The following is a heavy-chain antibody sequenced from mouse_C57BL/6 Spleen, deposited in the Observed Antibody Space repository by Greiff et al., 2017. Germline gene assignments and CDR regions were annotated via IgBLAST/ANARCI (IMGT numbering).Heavy chain of an antibody. CDR3: ARQDLYYYGSSSYYFDY. Sequence: QVQLQQPGTELVKPGASVKLSCKASGYTFTSYWMHWVKQRPGQGLEWLGNINPSNGGTNYNEKFKSKATLPVDKSSSTAYMQLSSLTSEDSAVYYCARQDLYYYGSSSYYFDYWGQGTTLTVSS. V-gene: IGHV1-53*01. J-gene: IGHJ2*01. CDR1: GYTFTSYW. D-gene: IGHD1-1*01. CDR2: INPSNGGT.